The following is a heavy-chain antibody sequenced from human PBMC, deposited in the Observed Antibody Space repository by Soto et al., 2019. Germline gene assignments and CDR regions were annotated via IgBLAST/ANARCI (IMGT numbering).Heavy chain of an antibody. CDR2: ISAYNGNT. J-gene: IGHJ6*02. CDR1: GYTFTSYG. V-gene: IGHV1-18*03. CDR3: ARERGFGVSGARGMDV. D-gene: IGHD3-10*01. Sequence: QVQLVQSGAEVKKPGASVKVSCKASGYTFTSYGISWVRQAPGQGLEWMGWISAYNGNTNYAQKIQGRVTMTTDTPTSTAYMELRRLRSDDIAVYYFARERGFGVSGARGMDVWVQWPMGTVS.